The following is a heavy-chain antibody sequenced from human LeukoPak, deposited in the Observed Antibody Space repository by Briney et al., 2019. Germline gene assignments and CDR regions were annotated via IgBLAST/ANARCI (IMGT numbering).Heavy chain of an antibody. V-gene: IGHV3-30*02. CDR3: ARVTVLLVGTVDLYYLDY. J-gene: IGHJ4*02. Sequence: GGSLRLSCAASGFTFSSYGMHWVRQAPGKGLEWVAFIRYDGSNKYYADSVKGRFTISRDNSKNTLYLQMNSLRAEDTAVYYCARVTVLLVGTVDLYYLDYWGQGTLVTVSS. CDR2: IRYDGSNK. CDR1: GFTFSSYG. D-gene: IGHD6-13*01.